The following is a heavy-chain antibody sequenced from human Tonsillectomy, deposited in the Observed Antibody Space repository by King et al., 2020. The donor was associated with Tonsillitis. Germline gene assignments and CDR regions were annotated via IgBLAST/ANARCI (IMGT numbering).Heavy chain of an antibody. CDR2: ISSSSSYI. J-gene: IGHJ4*02. D-gene: IGHD3-9*01. V-gene: IGHV3-21*01. Sequence: VQLVESGGGLVKPGGSLRLSCAASGFTFSSYSMNWVRQAPGKGLEWVSSISSSSSYIYYADSVKGRFTISRDNAKNSLYLQMNSLRAEDTAVYYCARDQTYYDILTGYYTFDYWGQGTLVTVS. CDR1: GFTFSSYS. CDR3: ARDQTYYDILTGYYTFDY.